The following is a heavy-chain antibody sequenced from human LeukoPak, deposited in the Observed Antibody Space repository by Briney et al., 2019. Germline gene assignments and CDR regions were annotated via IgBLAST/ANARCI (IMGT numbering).Heavy chain of an antibody. J-gene: IGHJ3*02. CDR3: ARDLGGSTISGGFDI. V-gene: IGHV1-2*02. CDR2: INPNRAVT. D-gene: IGHD5/OR15-5a*01. CDR1: GYTFTAYY. Sequence: ASVKVSCKATGYTFTAYYMHLVRQAPGQGLEWRGWINPNRAVTKYAQKFQGRVTMTRDTSISTGYMELSRLRSDDTAVYYRARDLGGSTISGGFDIWGQGTMVTVSS.